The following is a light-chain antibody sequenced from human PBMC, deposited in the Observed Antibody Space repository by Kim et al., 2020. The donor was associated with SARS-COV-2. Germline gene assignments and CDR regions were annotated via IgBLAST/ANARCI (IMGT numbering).Light chain of an antibody. CDR3: RQDSNHPRT. Sequence: AIQMTQSPSSLSASVGDRVTITCRASQGIRDDLGWYQQKPGQAPKLLIYSASTPQSGVPSRFSGSGYGTDFTLTISSLQPEDFATYYCRQDSNHPRTFGQGTKVDIK. J-gene: IGKJ1*01. V-gene: IGKV1-6*01. CDR1: QGIRDD. CDR2: SAS.